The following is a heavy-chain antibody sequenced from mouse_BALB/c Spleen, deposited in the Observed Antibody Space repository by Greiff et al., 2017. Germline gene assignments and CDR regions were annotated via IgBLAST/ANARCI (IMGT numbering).Heavy chain of an antibody. CDR3: ARHDYDGAWFAY. J-gene: IGHJ3*01. D-gene: IGHD2-4*01. V-gene: IGHV5-17*02. CDR2: ISSGSSTI. Sequence: EVQLVESGGGLVQPGGSRKLSCAASGFTFSSFGMHWVRQAPEKGLEWVAYISSGSSTIYYADTVKGRFTISRDNPKNTLFLQMTSLRSEDTAMYYCARHDYDGAWFAYWGQGTLVTVSA. CDR1: GFTFSSFG.